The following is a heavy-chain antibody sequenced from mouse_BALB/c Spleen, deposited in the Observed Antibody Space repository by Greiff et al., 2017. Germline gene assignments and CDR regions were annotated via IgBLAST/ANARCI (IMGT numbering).Heavy chain of an antibody. CDR3: ARGGDNRCAMDY. Sequence: EVKLVESGGGLVQPGGSRKLSCAASGFTFSSFGMHWVRQAPEKGLEWVAYISSGSSTIYYADTVKGRFTISRDNPKNTLFLQMTSLRSEDTAMYYCARGGDNRCAMDYWGQGTSVTVSS. CDR1: GFTFSSFG. D-gene: IGHD2-14*01. V-gene: IGHV5-17*02. CDR2: ISSGSSTI. J-gene: IGHJ4*01.